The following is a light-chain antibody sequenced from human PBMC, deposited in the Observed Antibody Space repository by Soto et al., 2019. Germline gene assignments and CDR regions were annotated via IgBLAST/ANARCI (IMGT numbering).Light chain of an antibody. V-gene: IGKV3-20*01. CDR2: DAS. J-gene: IGKJ1*01. CDR3: QQYGGSPRT. Sequence: EIVLTQSPGTLSLSPGERATLSCRASQSISSFYLAWYQQTPGQAPRLLIYDASSRAAGIPDRFSGGGSGTDFTLTISSLEPEDFGVYYCQQYGGSPRTFGQGTKVDIK. CDR1: QSISSFY.